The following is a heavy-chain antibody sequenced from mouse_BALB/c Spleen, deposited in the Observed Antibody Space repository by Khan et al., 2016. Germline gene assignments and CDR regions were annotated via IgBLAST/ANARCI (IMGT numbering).Heavy chain of an antibody. CDR3: ARNWDAMDY. CDR1: GYSITSDYA. CDR2: ISYSGST. D-gene: IGHD4-1*01. Sequence: EVKLLESGPGLVKPSQSLSLTCTVTGYSITSDYAWNWIRQFPGNKLEWMAYISYSGSTSYNPSLNSRISITRDTSKNQFFLQLISVTTEDTATYYCARNWDAMDYWGQGTSVTVSS. V-gene: IGHV3-2*02. J-gene: IGHJ4*01.